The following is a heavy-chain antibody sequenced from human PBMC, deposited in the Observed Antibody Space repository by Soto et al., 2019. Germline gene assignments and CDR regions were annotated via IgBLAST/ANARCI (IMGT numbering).Heavy chain of an antibody. Sequence: ASVKVSCKATGYTFTNYEIHWVRQAPGQRLEWMGWIDAGNGNTQYSQKFQGRVTITADESTSTAYMELSSLRSEDTAVYYCATPKEVVVGATLAFDIWGQGTMVTVSS. CDR1: GYTFTNYE. CDR3: ATPKEVVVGATLAFDI. J-gene: IGHJ3*02. CDR2: IDAGNGNT. D-gene: IGHD1-26*01. V-gene: IGHV1-3*01.